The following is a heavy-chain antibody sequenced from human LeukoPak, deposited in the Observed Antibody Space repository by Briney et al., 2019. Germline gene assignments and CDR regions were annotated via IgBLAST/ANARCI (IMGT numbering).Heavy chain of an antibody. V-gene: IGHV4-59*08. D-gene: IGHD1-14*01. CDR1: GGSFSGYY. CDR2: IYYSGST. Sequence: SETLSLTCAVYGGSFSGYYWSWIRQPPGKGLEWIGYIYYSGSTNYNPSLKSRVTISVDTSKNQFSLKLSSVTAADTAVYYCARRYGDYWGQGTLVTVSS. CDR3: ARRYGDY. J-gene: IGHJ4*02.